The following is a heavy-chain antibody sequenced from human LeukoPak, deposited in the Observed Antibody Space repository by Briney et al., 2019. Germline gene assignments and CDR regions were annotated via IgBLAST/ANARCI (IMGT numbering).Heavy chain of an antibody. V-gene: IGHV4-59*12. CDR3: ARAGYSDYGYYYYFYYMDV. Sequence: PSETLSLTCTVSGGSISSYYWSWIRQPPGKGLEWIGSIYYSGSTYYNPSLKSRVTISVDTSKNQFSLKLSSVTAADTAVYYCARAGYSDYGYYYYFYYMDVWGKGTTVTVSS. D-gene: IGHD4-11*01. CDR2: IYYSGST. J-gene: IGHJ6*03. CDR1: GGSISSYY.